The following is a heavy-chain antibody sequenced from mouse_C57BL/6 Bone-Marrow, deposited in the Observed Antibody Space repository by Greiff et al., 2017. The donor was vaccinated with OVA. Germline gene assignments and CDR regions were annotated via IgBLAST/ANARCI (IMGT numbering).Heavy chain of an antibody. CDR2: INPNNGGT. V-gene: IGHV1-18*01. Sequence: EVHLVESGPELVKPGASVKIPCKASGYTFTDYNMDWVKQSHGKSLEWIGDINPNNGGTIYNQKFKGKATLTVDKSSSTAYMELRSLTSEDTAVYYCARGRVYYDYLGAMDYWGQGTSVTVSS. J-gene: IGHJ4*01. CDR3: ARGRVYYDYLGAMDY. D-gene: IGHD2-4*01. CDR1: GYTFTDYN.